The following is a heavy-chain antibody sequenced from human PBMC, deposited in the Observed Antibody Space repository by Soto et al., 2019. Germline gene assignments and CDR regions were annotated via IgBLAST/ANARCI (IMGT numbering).Heavy chain of an antibody. J-gene: IGHJ6*02. V-gene: IGHV1-2*02. CDR2: INPNSGGT. CDR1: AYTLTDYY. D-gene: IGHD5-12*01. Sequence: ASVQVSCEASAYTLTDYYIHWVRQAPGQGLEWLGWINPNSGGTNYAQKFRGRVTLSRDTSISTSYLELGRLTTDDTAVYYCARDGGVASVYGMDVWGQGTTVTVSS. CDR3: ARDGGVASVYGMDV.